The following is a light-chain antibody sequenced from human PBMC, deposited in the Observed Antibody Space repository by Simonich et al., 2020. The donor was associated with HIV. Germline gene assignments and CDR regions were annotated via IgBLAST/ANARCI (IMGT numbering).Light chain of an antibody. CDR1: SSDVGGYNY. CDR3: ISYSSSSTPSV. Sequence: QSALTQPRSVSGSPGQSVTISCTGTSSDVGGYNYVSWYQQYPGKDPQPMIFDVSNRPPGVSNRFSGAKSGNTASLTISGLQAEDEADYYCISYSSSSTPSVFGTGTKVIVL. CDR2: DVS. V-gene: IGLV2-14*03. J-gene: IGLJ1*01.